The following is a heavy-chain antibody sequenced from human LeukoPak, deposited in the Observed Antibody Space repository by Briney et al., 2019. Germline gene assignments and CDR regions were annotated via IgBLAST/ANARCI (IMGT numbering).Heavy chain of an antibody. CDR1: GFTVSCNY. V-gene: IGHV3-53*01. J-gene: IGHJ4*02. CDR2: IYSGGST. D-gene: IGHD2-2*01. CDR3: ARDSGQLAFDY. Sequence: GGSLRLSCAASGFTVSCNYMSWVRQAPGKGLEWVSVIYSGGSTYYADSVKGRFTISRDNSKNTLYLQMNSLRAEDTAVYYCARDSGQLAFDYWGQGTLVTVSS.